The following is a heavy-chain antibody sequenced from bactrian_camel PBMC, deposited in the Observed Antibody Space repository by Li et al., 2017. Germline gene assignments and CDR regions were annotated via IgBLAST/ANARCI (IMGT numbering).Heavy chain of an antibody. J-gene: IGHJ6*01. CDR2: IDSDGST. V-gene: IGHV3S26*01. Sequence: HVQLVESGGGSVQSGGSLRLSCAASGYTYSRYCMGWFRQAAGKEREGVAAIDSDGSTSYADSVKGRFTISRDNARNMLYLQLDSLKTEDTAVYYCAARRLGFWPRRCPTGFAYWGQGTQVTVS. CDR3: AARRLGFWPRRCPTGFAY. D-gene: IGHD1*01. CDR1: GYTYSRYC.